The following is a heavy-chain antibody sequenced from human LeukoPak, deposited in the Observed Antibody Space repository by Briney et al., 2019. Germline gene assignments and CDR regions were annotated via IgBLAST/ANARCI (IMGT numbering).Heavy chain of an antibody. D-gene: IGHD5-24*01. Sequence: GGSLRLSCAASGFTFSSYGMHWVRQAPGKGLEWVAVISYDGSNKYYADSVKGRFTISRDNSKNTLYLQMNSLGAEDTAVYYCAKDRGDGYNYFDYWGQGTLVTVSS. J-gene: IGHJ4*02. CDR3: AKDRGDGYNYFDY. CDR1: GFTFSSYG. CDR2: ISYDGSNK. V-gene: IGHV3-30*18.